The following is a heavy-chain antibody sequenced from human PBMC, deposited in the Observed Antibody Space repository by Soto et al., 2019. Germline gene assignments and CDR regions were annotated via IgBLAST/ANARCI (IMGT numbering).Heavy chain of an antibody. J-gene: IGHJ6*02. Sequence: ASVKVSCKVSGYTLTELSMHWVRQAPGKGLEWMGGFDPEDGETIYAQKFQGRVTMTEDTSTDTAYMELSSLRSEDTAVYYCATDQNGYWDYYYGIDVWGQGTTVTVSS. CDR1: GYTLTELS. D-gene: IGHD2-15*01. V-gene: IGHV1-24*01. CDR2: FDPEDGET. CDR3: ATDQNGYWDYYYGIDV.